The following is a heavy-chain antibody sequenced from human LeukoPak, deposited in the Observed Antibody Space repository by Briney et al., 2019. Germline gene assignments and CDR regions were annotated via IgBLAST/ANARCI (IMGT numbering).Heavy chain of an antibody. CDR3: ARGNYCSSTSCYVDY. CDR2: IYYSGST. V-gene: IGHV4-39*01. CDR1: GGSISSSSYY. J-gene: IGHJ4*02. Sequence: SETLSLTCTVSGGSISSSSYYWGWIRQPPGKELEWIGCIYYSGSTYYNPSLKSRVTISVDTSKNQFSLKLSSVTAADTAVYYCARGNYCSSTSCYVDYWGQGTLVTVSS. D-gene: IGHD2-2*01.